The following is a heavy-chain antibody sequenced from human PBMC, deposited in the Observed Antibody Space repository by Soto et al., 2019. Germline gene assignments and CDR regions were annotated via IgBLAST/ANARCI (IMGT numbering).Heavy chain of an antibody. J-gene: IGHJ4*02. Sequence: ASVKVSCKASGFTFTSSAVQWVRQARGQRLEWIGWIVVGSGNTNYAQKFQERVTITRDMSTSTAYMELSSLRSEDTAVYYCAADPLITFGGVIDLDDWGQGTLVTVSS. CDR2: IVVGSGNT. V-gene: IGHV1-58*01. D-gene: IGHD3-16*02. CDR1: GFTFTSSA. CDR3: AADPLITFGGVIDLDD.